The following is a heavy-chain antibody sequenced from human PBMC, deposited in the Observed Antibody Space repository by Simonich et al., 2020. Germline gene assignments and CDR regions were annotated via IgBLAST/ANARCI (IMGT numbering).Heavy chain of an antibody. CDR3: ARVPPTSGSYYYYYYYMDV. J-gene: IGHJ6*03. V-gene: IGHV1-2*02. CDR2: INPNSGGK. CDR1: GYTFTGYY. Sequence: QVQLVQSGAEVKKPGASVKVSCKASGYTFTGYYMHWVRQAPGKGFEWMGWINPNSGGKNYAQKVQGRVTRTRDTSISTAYMELSRLRSDDTAVYYCARVPPTSGSYYYYYYYMDVWGKGTTVTVSS. D-gene: IGHD1-26*01.